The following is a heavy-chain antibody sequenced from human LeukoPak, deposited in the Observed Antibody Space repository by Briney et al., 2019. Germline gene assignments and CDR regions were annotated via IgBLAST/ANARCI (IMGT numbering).Heavy chain of an antibody. V-gene: IGHV3-21*01. CDR2: ISSSSSYI. D-gene: IGHD3-22*01. Sequence: GGSLRLSCAASGFTFSNYSMNWVRQAPGKGLEWVSSISSSSSYIYYADSVKGRFTISRDNAKNTLYLQMNSLRAEDTAVYYCARESDRRYYYDSSGYYDYWGQGTLVTVSS. J-gene: IGHJ4*02. CDR1: GFTFSNYS. CDR3: ARESDRRYYYDSSGYYDY.